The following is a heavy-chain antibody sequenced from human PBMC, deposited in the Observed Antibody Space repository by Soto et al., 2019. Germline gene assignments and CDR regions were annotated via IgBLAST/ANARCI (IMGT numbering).Heavy chain of an antibody. CDR3: ARSLRREGYSLGYYYGMDV. J-gene: IGHJ6*02. Sequence: ASVKVSCKASGGTFSSYTISWVRQAPGQGLEWMGRIIPILGIANYAQKFQGRVTITADKSTSTAYMELSSLRSEDTAGVFRARSLRREGYSLGYYYGMDVWGQGTTVTVSS. V-gene: IGHV1-69*02. D-gene: IGHD5-18*01. CDR1: GGTFSSYT. CDR2: IIPILGIA.